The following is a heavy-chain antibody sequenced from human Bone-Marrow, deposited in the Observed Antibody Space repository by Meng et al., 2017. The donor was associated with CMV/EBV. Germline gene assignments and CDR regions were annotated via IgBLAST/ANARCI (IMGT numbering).Heavy chain of an antibody. V-gene: IGHV4-59*01. CDR2: IYYSGST. Sequence: SETLSLTCTVYGGSISSYYWSWIRQPPGKGLEWIGYIYYSGSTNYNPSLKSRVTISVDTSKNQFSLKLSSVTAADTAVYYCARARGSSGYFGLWGRGTLVTVSS. CDR3: ARARGSSGYFGL. J-gene: IGHJ2*01. CDR1: GGSISSYY. D-gene: IGHD6-25*01.